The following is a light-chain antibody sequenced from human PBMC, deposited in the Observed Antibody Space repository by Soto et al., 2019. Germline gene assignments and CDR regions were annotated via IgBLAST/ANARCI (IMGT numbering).Light chain of an antibody. CDR3: QQCYSTPRT. V-gene: IGKV4-1*01. J-gene: IGKJ1*01. CDR1: QSVLYSSNNKNY. Sequence: DIVMTQSPDSLAVSLGERATINCKSSQSVLYSSNNKNYLAWYQQKPGQPPKLLIYWASTRESGVPDRFSGSGSGTDFTLTISSLQAEDVAVYYYQQCYSTPRTFGQGTKVEIK. CDR2: WAS.